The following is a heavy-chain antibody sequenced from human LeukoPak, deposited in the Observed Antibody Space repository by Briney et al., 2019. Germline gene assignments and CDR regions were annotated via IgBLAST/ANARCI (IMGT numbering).Heavy chain of an antibody. Sequence: APVKVSCKASGYTFTSYGISWVRQAPGQGLEWMGWISAYNSNTNYAQKLQGRVTMTTDTSTGTAYMELRSLRSDDTAVYYCARADLWFGELGYWGQGTLVTVSS. J-gene: IGHJ4*02. CDR2: ISAYNSNT. CDR1: GYTFTSYG. CDR3: ARADLWFGELGY. D-gene: IGHD3-10*01. V-gene: IGHV1-18*01.